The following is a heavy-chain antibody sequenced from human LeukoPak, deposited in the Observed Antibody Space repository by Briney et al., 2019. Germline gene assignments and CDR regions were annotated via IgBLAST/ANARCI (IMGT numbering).Heavy chain of an antibody. Sequence: PWETLSLTCTVSGGSISSSGQYWGWIRQPPGKGLEWIGTIYYSGSTYYNPSLKSRVTVSVDTSKNQFSLELSSVTAADTAVYYCARQVQGVIRPDYWGQGTLVTVSS. J-gene: IGHJ4*02. CDR2: IYYSGST. V-gene: IGHV4-39*01. D-gene: IGHD1-1*01. CDR3: ARQVQGVIRPDY. CDR1: GGSISSSGQY.